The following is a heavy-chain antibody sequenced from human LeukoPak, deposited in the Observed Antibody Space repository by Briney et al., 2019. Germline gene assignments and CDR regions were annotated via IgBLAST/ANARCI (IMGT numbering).Heavy chain of an antibody. D-gene: IGHD5-24*01. CDR1: GGTFSSYA. J-gene: IGHJ6*02. CDR2: IIPIFGTA. Sequence: SVKVSCKASGGTFSSYAISWVRQAPGQGLEWMGGIIPIFGTANYAQKFQGRVTITADESTSIAYMELSSLRSEDTAVYYRASPLGRDGYNYYYYGMDVWGQGTTVTVSS. CDR3: ASPLGRDGYNYYYYGMDV. V-gene: IGHV1-69*13.